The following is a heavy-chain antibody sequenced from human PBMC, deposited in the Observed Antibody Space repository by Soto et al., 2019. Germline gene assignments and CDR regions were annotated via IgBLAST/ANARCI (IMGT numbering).Heavy chain of an antibody. J-gene: IGHJ5*02. CDR2: ISSSSSTI. CDR1: GFTFSSYS. CDR3: AREAGTWHLPLNWFDP. D-gene: IGHD6-19*01. V-gene: IGHV3-48*02. Sequence: EVQLVESGGGLVQPGGSLRLSCAASGFTFSSYSMNWFRQAPGKGLEWVSYISSSSSTIYYADSVKGRFTISRDNAKNSLYLQMNSMRDEDTAVYYCAREAGTWHLPLNWFDPWGQGTLVTVSS.